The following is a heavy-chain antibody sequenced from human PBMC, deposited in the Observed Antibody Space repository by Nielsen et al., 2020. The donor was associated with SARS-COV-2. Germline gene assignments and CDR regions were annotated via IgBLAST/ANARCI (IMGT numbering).Heavy chain of an antibody. Sequence: SETLSLTCTVSGGSISSTDHYWSWIRQPPGKGLEWIGEINHSGSTNYNPSLKSRVTISVDTSKNQFSLKLSSVTAADTAVYYCARGRSITMIVLDYFDYWGQGTLVTVSS. CDR3: ARGRSITMIVLDYFDY. V-gene: IGHV4-39*07. J-gene: IGHJ4*02. CDR1: GGSISSTDHY. D-gene: IGHD3-22*01. CDR2: INHSGST.